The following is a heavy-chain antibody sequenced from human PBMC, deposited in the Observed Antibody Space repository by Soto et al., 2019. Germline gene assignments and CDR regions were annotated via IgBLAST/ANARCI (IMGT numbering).Heavy chain of an antibody. V-gene: IGHV4-30-2*01. CDR3: ARADRNYEGWFDP. CDR1: GGPISSGGYS. J-gene: IGHJ5*02. CDR2: IYHSGST. Sequence: ASETLSLTCAVSGGPISSGGYSWSWIRQPPGKGLEWIGYIYHSGSTYYNPSLKSRVTISVDRSKNQFSLKLSSVTAADTAVYYCARADRNYEGWFDPWGQGTLVTVSS. D-gene: IGHD1-7*01.